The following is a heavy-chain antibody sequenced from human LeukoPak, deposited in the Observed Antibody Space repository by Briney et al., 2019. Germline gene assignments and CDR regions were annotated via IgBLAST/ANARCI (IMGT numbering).Heavy chain of an antibody. CDR1: GGSISSYY. CDR3: ARAAGEVDDFWSGYYTGFDY. Sequence: SETLSLTCTVSGGSISSYYLSWIRQPPGKGLEWIGYIYYSGSTNYNPSLKSRVTISVDTSKNQFSLKLSSVTAADTAVYYCARAAGEVDDFWSGYYTGFDYWGQGTLVTVSS. V-gene: IGHV4-59*01. D-gene: IGHD3-3*01. J-gene: IGHJ4*02. CDR2: IYYSGST.